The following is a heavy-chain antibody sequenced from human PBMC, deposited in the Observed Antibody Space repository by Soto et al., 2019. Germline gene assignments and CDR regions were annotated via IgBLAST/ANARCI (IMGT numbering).Heavy chain of an antibody. CDR3: ARGSHFSRWFAY. CDR2: INQDGRDK. D-gene: IGHD6-13*01. CDR1: GLTFSSYW. Sequence: EVQLVESGGGLVQPGGSLRLSCAASGLTFSSYWMSWVRQAPGKGLEWVANINQDGRDKNYVDSVKGRFTISRDNAKTSLYLQMNSLRADDTAVYYCARGSHFSRWFAYWGEGTLVTVSS. J-gene: IGHJ4*02. V-gene: IGHV3-7*03.